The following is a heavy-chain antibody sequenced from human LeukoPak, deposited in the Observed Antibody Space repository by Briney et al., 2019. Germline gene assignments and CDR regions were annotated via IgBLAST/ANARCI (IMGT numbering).Heavy chain of an antibody. Sequence: PSETLSLTCTVSGGSISSGSYYWSWIRQPAGKGLEWIGRIYTSGSTNYNPSLKSRVTISVDTSKNQFSLKLSSVTAADTAVYYCARVGPYDILTGYYGGDYAFDIWGQGTMVTVSS. CDR2: IYTSGST. V-gene: IGHV4-61*02. D-gene: IGHD3-9*01. CDR1: GGSISSGSYY. CDR3: ARVGPYDILTGYYGGDYAFDI. J-gene: IGHJ3*02.